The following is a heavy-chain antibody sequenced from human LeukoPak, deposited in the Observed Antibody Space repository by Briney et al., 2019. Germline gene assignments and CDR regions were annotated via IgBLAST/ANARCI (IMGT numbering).Heavy chain of an antibody. CDR1: GYTFTDYK. CDR3: ARGGATVMDFDY. V-gene: IGHV1-2*02. D-gene: IGHD4-11*01. Sequence: ASVKVSCTASGYTFTDYKLHWVRQAPGQGLEWLGWVNPIGGGTDYTRKFQGRVTMTRDTSVNTAYMQLNNLRSDDTAAYFCARGGATVMDFDYWGQGTLVTVSS. J-gene: IGHJ4*02. CDR2: VNPIGGGT.